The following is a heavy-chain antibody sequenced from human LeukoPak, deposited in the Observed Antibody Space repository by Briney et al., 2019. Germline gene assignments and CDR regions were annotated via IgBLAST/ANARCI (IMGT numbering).Heavy chain of an antibody. V-gene: IGHV3-11*05. CDR3: ARASLQLDY. Sequence: GGSLRLSCAASGFTFIDYYMGWIRQAPGKGLEWVAYISTTSGFTKYADSVRGRFTISRDNAKNSLYLQMNSLRAEDTAVYYCARASLQLDYCGQGTLVTVSS. CDR2: ISTTSGFT. CDR1: GFTFIDYY. J-gene: IGHJ4*02. D-gene: IGHD1-1*01.